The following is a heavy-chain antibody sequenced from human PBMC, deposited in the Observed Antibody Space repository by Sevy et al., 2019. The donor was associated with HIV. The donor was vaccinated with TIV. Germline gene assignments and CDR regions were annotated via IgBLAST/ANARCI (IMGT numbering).Heavy chain of an antibody. J-gene: IGHJ5*02. D-gene: IGHD3-10*02. CDR3: ARRGDGNTYVPEWFDP. CDR1: GASINNYY. V-gene: IGHV4-59*12. Sequence: SETLSLTCTVSGASINNYYWSWIRQPPGKGLEWIAYISYSGTTIYNPSLKSRVTISMDTSKNQFSLKLSSVTAADTAVYYCARRGDGNTYVPEWFDPWGQGTLVTVSS. CDR2: ISYSGTT.